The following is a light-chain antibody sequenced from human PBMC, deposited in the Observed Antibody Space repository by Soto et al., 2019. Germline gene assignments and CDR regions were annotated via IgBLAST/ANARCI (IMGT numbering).Light chain of an antibody. Sequence: QSALTQPASVSGSPGQSITISCTGTISDVGGYNFVSWYQQYPGKAPKLMICDASNRPSGVSNRFSGSKSGNTASLTISGLQAEDEADYYCSSFTGSNYVFGTGTKLTVL. CDR2: DAS. V-gene: IGLV2-14*03. CDR3: SSFTGSNYV. J-gene: IGLJ1*01. CDR1: ISDVGGYNF.